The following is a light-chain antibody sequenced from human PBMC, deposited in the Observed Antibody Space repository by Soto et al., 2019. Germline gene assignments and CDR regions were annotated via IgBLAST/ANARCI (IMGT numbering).Light chain of an antibody. CDR1: SSNIGAGSD. CDR2: GNT. Sequence: QSVLTQPPSVSGAPGQRVTISCTGSSSNIGAGSDVHWYQQVPGTAPKLLIYGNTNRPSGVPDRFSGSKSGTSASLAITGLQAEDEADYYCHSFDSSLTGSVFGGGTKVTVL. J-gene: IGLJ3*02. V-gene: IGLV1-40*01. CDR3: HSFDSSLTGSV.